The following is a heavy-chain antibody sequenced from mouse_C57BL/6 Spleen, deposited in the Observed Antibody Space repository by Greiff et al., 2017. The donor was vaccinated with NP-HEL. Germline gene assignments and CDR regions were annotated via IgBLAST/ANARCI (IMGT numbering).Heavy chain of an antibody. CDR3: ARRGILGWYCDV. CDR2: INPNNGCT. CDR1: GYTFTDYN. D-gene: IGHD3-1*01. Sequence: EVQLQQSGPELVKPGASVKIPCKASGYTFTDYNMDWVKQSHGKSLEWIGDINPNNGCTIYNQKFKGKATLTVDKSSSTAYMELRSLTSEDTAVYYCARRGILGWYCDVWGTGTTVTVSS. J-gene: IGHJ1*03. V-gene: IGHV1-18*01.